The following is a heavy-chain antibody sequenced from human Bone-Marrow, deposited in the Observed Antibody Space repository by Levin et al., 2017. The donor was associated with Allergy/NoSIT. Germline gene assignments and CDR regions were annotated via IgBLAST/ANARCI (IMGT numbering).Heavy chain of an antibody. J-gene: IGHJ4*02. D-gene: IGHD6-25*01. CDR3: AARWKQRVFDN. Sequence: GESLKISCAASGFTFSGYSMNWVRQTPGKGLEWVSSISSESNYIYYADSLKGRITISRDNANNTVYLQMNSLRVGDTAVYYCAARWKQRVFDNWGQGVVVTVSS. CDR2: ISSESNYI. V-gene: IGHV3-21*06. CDR1: GFTFSGYS.